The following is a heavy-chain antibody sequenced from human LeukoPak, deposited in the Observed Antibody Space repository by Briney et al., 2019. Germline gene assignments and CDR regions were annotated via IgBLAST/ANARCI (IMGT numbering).Heavy chain of an antibody. D-gene: IGHD3-9*01. CDR1: VFTFSTYW. V-gene: IGHV3-74*01. CDR2: IYSDGSST. Sequence: GGSLRLSCAPSVFTFSTYWMHWVRQAPGKGLVWVSRIYSDGSSTSYADYVKGRFTISRDNAKNTLYLQMNSLSAQDTAVYYCARSHILTGYRAFDIWGQGTMVTVSS. J-gene: IGHJ3*02. CDR3: ARSHILTGYRAFDI.